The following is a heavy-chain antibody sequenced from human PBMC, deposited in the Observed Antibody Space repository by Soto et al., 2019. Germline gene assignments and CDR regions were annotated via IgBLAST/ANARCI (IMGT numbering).Heavy chain of an antibody. Sequence: GGPMRLSCAASEFTFGSYGRRWIRKEPGKGLEWVAVISYDGSNKYYADSVKGRFTISRDNSKNTLYLQMNSLRAEDTAVYYCAKSFFGVPNYYYYGMDVWGQGTTVTVSS. V-gene: IGHV3-30*18. CDR2: ISYDGSNK. CDR3: AKSFFGVPNYYYYGMDV. CDR1: EFTFGSYG. J-gene: IGHJ6*02. D-gene: IGHD3-3*01.